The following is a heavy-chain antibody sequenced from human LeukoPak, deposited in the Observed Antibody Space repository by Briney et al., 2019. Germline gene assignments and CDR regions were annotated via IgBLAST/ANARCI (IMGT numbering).Heavy chain of an antibody. V-gene: IGHV1-2*02. CDR1: GYTFTGYY. D-gene: IGHD3-10*01. J-gene: IGHJ4*02. CDR3: ARPMEGYSGSGSWYFDS. CDR2: INPNSGGT. Sequence: ASVKVSCKASGYTFTGYYMHWVRQAPGQGLEWMGWINPNSGGTNYAQKFQGRVTMTRDTSISTAYMELSRLRSDDTAVYYCARPMEGYSGSGSWYFDSWGQGTLVTVSS.